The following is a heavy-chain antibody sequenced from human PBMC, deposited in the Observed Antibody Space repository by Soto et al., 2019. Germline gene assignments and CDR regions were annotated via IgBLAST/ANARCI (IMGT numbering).Heavy chain of an antibody. J-gene: IGHJ4*02. Sequence: SGPTLVNPTQTLTLAFTFSVFSLSTSGVGVGWIRQPPGKALEWLALIYWNDDKRYSPSLKSRLTITKDTSKNQVVLTMTNMDPVDTATYYCARDGFPQVYFDYWGQGTLVTVSS. D-gene: IGHD3-10*01. CDR3: ARDGFPQVYFDY. CDR2: IYWNDDK. CDR1: VFSLSTSGVG. V-gene: IGHV2-5*01.